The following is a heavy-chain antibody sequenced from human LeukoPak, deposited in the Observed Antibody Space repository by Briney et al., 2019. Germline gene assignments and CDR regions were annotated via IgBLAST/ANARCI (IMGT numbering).Heavy chain of an antibody. CDR3: ARDRGGYCSSTSCLRSDWFDP. CDR1: GYTFTSYY. V-gene: IGHV1-46*01. J-gene: IGHJ5*02. Sequence: ASVKVSCKASGYTFTSYYMHWVRQAPGQGLEWMGIINPSGGSTSYAQKFQGRVTMIRDTSTSTVYMELSSLRSEDTAVYYCARDRGGYCSSTSCLRSDWFDPWGQGTLVTVSS. CDR2: INPSGGST. D-gene: IGHD2-2*01.